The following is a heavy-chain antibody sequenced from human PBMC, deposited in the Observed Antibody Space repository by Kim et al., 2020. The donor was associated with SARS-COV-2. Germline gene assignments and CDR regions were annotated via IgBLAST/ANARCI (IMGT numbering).Heavy chain of an antibody. CDR1: GYTFTSYG. V-gene: IGHV1-18*01. CDR2: ISAYNGNT. CDR3: AREAASCSSTSCYMGGYSVWFDP. Sequence: ASVKVSCKASGYTFTSYGISWVRQAPGQGLEWMGWISAYNGNTNYAQKLQGRVTMTTDTSTSTAYMELRSLRSDDTAVYYCAREAASCSSTSCYMGGYSVWFDPWGQGTLVTVSS. D-gene: IGHD2-2*02. J-gene: IGHJ5*02.